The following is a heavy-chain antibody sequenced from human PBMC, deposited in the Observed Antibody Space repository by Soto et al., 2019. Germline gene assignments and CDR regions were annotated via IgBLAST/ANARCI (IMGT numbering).Heavy chain of an antibody. J-gene: IGHJ3*02. CDR1: GYTLSDYY. D-gene: IGHD6-13*01. CDR2: INPNSGDT. V-gene: IGHV1-2*02. Sequence: ASVKVSCKASGYTLSDYYLQWVRQAPGQGLEWMGWINPNSGDTNYAQKFQGRVTLTRDTSINTAYMELTSLKLDDTAVYYCAREGGGIAAAGAGDDSCDIWGQGTMVTVSS. CDR3: AREGGGIAAAGAGDDSCDI.